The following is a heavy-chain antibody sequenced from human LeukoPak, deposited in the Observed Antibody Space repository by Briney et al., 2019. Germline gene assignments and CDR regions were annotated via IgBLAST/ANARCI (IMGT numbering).Heavy chain of an antibody. Sequence: ASVKVSCKASGYTFISYAMHWVRQAPGQRLEWMGWINAGNGNTKYSQKFQGRVTITRDTSASTAYMELSSLRSEDTAVYYCARDRQQLVRGDYWGQGTLVTVSS. D-gene: IGHD6-13*01. CDR1: GYTFISYA. CDR2: INAGNGNT. CDR3: ARDRQQLVRGDY. V-gene: IGHV1-3*01. J-gene: IGHJ4*02.